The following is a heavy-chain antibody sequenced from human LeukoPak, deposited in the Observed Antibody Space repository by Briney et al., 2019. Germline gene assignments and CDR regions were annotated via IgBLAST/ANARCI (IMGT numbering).Heavy chain of an antibody. CDR2: IYNDGST. CDR3: AKDSGPYTSGYYGH. D-gene: IGHD3-22*01. CDR1: GLTVSSSY. V-gene: IGHV3-53*01. J-gene: IGHJ4*02. Sequence: GGSLRLSCAASGLTVSSSYMSWVRQAPGKGLEWVSIIYNDGSTYYADSMKGRFTISRDNSKNTLFLQMNSLRAEDTAVYYCAKDSGPYTSGYYGHWGQGTLVTVSS.